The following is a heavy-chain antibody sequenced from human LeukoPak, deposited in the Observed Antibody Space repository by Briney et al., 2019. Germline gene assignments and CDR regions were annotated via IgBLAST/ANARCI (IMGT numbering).Heavy chain of an antibody. CDR2: IWYDGSNK. Sequence: GGSLRLSCAASGFTFSSYSMHWVRQAPGKGLEWVAVIWYDGSNKYYADSVKGRFTISRDNSKNTLYLQMNSLRAEDTAVYYCAKDLHYYDSSGYETDYWGQGTLVTVSS. D-gene: IGHD3-22*01. V-gene: IGHV3-33*06. CDR3: AKDLHYYDSSGYETDY. J-gene: IGHJ4*02. CDR1: GFTFSSYS.